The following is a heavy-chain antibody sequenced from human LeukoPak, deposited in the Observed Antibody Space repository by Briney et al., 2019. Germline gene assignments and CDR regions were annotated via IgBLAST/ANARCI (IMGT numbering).Heavy chain of an antibody. V-gene: IGHV3-21*01. D-gene: IGHD2-15*01. Sequence: GGSLRLSCAASGFTFSSYSMNRVRQAPGKGLEWVSSISSSSSYIYYADSVKGRFTISRDNAKNSLYLQMNSLRAEDTAVYYCARGAGWYCSGDDCSVGYFDDWGQGILVTVSS. CDR3: ARGAGWYCSGDDCSVGYFDD. J-gene: IGHJ4*02. CDR2: ISSSSSYI. CDR1: GFTFSSYS.